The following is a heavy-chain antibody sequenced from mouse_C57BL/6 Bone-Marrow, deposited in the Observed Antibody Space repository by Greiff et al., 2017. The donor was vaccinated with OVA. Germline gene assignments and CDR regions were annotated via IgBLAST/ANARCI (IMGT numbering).Heavy chain of an antibody. V-gene: IGHV1-69*01. CDR3: ARHRGNLYYYAMDY. Sequence: QVQLQQPGAELVMPGASVKLSCKASGYTFTSYWMHWVKQRPGQGLEWIGEIDPSDSYTNYNQKFKGKSTLTVDKSSSTAYMQLSSLTSEDSAVYYCARHRGNLYYYAMDYWGQGTSVTVSS. CDR2: IDPSDSYT. CDR1: GYTFTSYW. J-gene: IGHJ4*01. D-gene: IGHD2-1*01.